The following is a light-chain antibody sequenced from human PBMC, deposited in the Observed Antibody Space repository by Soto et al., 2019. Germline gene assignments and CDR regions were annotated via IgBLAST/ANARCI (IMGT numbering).Light chain of an antibody. CDR3: QPSYSSPLI. CDR1: QSIGGY. V-gene: IGKV1-39*01. Sequence: IKIGQAPCRVWSSLVDGAAFFCMSSQSIGGYLTWYQQLPGKAPKLLIFAASGLQSGEPSRFSGSASGTDFTLTISSLRPGDYATYYCQPSYSSPLIFGPGTKVDN. J-gene: IGKJ3*01. CDR2: AAS.